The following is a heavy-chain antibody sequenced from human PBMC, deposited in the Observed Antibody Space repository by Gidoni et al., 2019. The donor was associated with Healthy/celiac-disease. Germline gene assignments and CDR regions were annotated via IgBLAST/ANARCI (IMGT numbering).Heavy chain of an antibody. CDR1: GFTFDDYA. CDR3: AKDGYSYGYDY. J-gene: IGHJ4*02. D-gene: IGHD5-18*01. CDR2: MSWNSGSI. V-gene: IGHV3-9*01. Sequence: EVQLVESGGGLVQPGRSLRLSCAASGFTFDDYAIHWVRQAPGKGLEWVSGMSWNSGSIGYADSVKGRFTISRDNAKNSLYLQMNSLRAEDTALYYCAKDGYSYGYDYWGQGTLVTVSS.